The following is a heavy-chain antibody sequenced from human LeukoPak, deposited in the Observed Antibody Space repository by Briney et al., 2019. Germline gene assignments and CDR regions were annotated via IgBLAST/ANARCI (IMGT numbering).Heavy chain of an antibody. CDR1: GGTFSSYA. Sequence: GASVKVSCKASGGTFSSYAISWVRQAPGQGLEWMGGIIPIFGTANYAQKFQGRVTITADESTSTAYMELSSLRSEDTAVYYCARHSFAIPPPGYFQHWGQGTLVTVSS. V-gene: IGHV1-69*13. D-gene: IGHD2-2*01. CDR2: IIPIFGTA. CDR3: ARHSFAIPPPGYFQH. J-gene: IGHJ1*01.